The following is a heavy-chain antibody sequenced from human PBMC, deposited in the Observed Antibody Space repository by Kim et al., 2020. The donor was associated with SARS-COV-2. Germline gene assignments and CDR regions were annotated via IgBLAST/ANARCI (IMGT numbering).Heavy chain of an antibody. Sequence: GGSLRLSCAASGFTFSSYAMSWVRQAPGKGLEWVSVIYSGGSSTYYADSVKGRFTISRDNSKNTLYLQMNSLRAEDTAVYYCAAGILLWFGELAYGMDVWGQGTTVTVSS. CDR1: GFTFSSYA. V-gene: IGHV3-23*03. CDR3: AAGILLWFGELAYGMDV. J-gene: IGHJ6*02. D-gene: IGHD3-10*01. CDR2: IYSGGSST.